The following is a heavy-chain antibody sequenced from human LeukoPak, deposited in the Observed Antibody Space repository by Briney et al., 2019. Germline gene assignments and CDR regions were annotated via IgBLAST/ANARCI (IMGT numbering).Heavy chain of an antibody. CDR2: INHSGST. D-gene: IGHD3-10*01. J-gene: IGHJ6*03. V-gene: IGHV4-34*01. CDR1: GGSFSGYS. CDR3: ARVRDYYYMDV. Sequence: PSETLSLTCAVYGGSFSGYSWSWIRQPPGKGLEWIGEINHSGSTNYNPSLKSRVTISVDTSKNQFSLKLSSVTAADTAVYYCARVRDYYYMDVWGKGTTVTISS.